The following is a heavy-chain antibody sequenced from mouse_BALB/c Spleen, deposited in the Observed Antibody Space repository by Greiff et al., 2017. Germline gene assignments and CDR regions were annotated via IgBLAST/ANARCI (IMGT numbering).Heavy chain of an antibody. V-gene: IGHV1S81*02. J-gene: IGHJ3*01. D-gene: IGHD1-1*01. Sequence: QVQLKQPGAELVKPGASVKLSCKASGYTFTSYWMHWVKQRPGQGLEWIGEINPSNGRTNYNEKFKSKATLTVDKSSSTAYMQLSSLTSEDSAVYYCARGGGSSYGFAYWGQGTLVTVSA. CDR2: INPSNGRT. CDR1: GYTFTSYW. CDR3: ARGGGSSYGFAY.